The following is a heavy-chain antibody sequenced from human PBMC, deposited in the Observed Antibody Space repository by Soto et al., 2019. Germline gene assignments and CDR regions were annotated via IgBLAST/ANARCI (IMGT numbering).Heavy chain of an antibody. D-gene: IGHD1-26*01. Sequence: PSGTPSLTRSVSGASTARHYPWTWVPQPPGKGLEWMGYIFNSGTTFYNPSLTSRLSISMDTSGNHFSLELRSVTAADTAVYYCALALGPTTGLDYWGQGTLVTVSS. J-gene: IGHJ4*02. CDR2: IFNSGTT. V-gene: IGHV4-31*02. CDR1: GASTARHYP. CDR3: ALALGPTTGLDY.